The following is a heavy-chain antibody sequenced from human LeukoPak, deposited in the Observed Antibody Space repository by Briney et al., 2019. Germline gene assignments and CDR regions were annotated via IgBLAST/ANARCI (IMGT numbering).Heavy chain of an antibody. D-gene: IGHD3-10*01. CDR3: ATHRWFVETEDAFDI. V-gene: IGHV3-48*04. CDR1: GFTFSSYS. CDR2: ISSSSSTI. Sequence: PGGSLRLSCAASGFTFSSYSMNWVRQAPRKGLEWVSYISSSSSTIYYADSVKGRFTISRDNAKNSLYLQMNSLRAEDTAVYYCATHRWFVETEDAFDIWGQGTMVTVSS. J-gene: IGHJ3*02.